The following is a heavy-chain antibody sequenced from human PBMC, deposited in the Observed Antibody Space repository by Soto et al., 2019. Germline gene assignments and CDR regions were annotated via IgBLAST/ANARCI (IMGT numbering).Heavy chain of an antibody. Sequence: QVQLQESGPGLVKPSQTLSLTCTVSGGSISCGGYYWSWILQHPGKGLEWIEYIYYSGSTYYNPSLTRRVTISVDTSKNQFYLKMSSVTAADTAVYYCARDKYYYGSGSYSRWYTWFDPWGQGTLVTVSS. J-gene: IGHJ5*02. CDR1: GGSISCGGYY. CDR2: IYYSGST. CDR3: ARDKYYYGSGSYSRWYTWFDP. D-gene: IGHD3-10*01. V-gene: IGHV4-31*03.